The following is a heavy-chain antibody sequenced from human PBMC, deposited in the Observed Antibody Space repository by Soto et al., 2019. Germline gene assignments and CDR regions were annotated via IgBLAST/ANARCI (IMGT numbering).Heavy chain of an antibody. CDR1: GYSINSPTHY. V-gene: IGHV4-39*01. D-gene: IGHD5-12*01. CDR2: IYYFGST. Sequence: SETLSLTCTVSGYSINSPTHYWGWIRQPPGKGLEWIGSIYYFGSTYYHPSLKSRVTISLDTSTNQFSLDLSSVTAADTAIYYGSRGRYGGYSPFDSWGQGTLVTVSS. CDR3: SRGRYGGYSPFDS. J-gene: IGHJ4*02.